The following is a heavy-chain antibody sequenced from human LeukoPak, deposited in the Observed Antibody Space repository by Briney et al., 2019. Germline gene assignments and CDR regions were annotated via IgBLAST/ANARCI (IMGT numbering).Heavy chain of an antibody. CDR1: GFTFSSYA. V-gene: IGHV3-23*01. Sequence: PGGSLRLSCAASGFTFSSYAMSWVRQAPGKGLEWVSAISGSGGSTYYADSVKGRFTISRDNSKNTLYLQMNSLRAEDTAVYYCAKMTIYDSSGYYYWNYYYYYMDVWGKGTTVTVSS. CDR3: AKMTIYDSSGYYYWNYYYYYMDV. J-gene: IGHJ6*03. D-gene: IGHD3-22*01. CDR2: ISGSGGST.